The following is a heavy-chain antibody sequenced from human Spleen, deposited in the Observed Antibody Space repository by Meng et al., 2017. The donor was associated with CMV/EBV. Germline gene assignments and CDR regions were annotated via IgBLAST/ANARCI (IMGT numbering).Heavy chain of an antibody. D-gene: IGHD3-10*01. CDR3: ARGPESSGWFDP. CDR1: GYPFTTYD. CDR2: MNVNSGNT. J-gene: IGHJ5*02. V-gene: IGHV1-8*01. Sequence: CKASGYPFTTYDINWVRQAPGQGLEWMGWMNVNSGNTGYAEKFQDRVSMTRKTSISTAYMELSSLTSEDTAIYYCARGPESSGWFDPWGQGTLVTVSS.